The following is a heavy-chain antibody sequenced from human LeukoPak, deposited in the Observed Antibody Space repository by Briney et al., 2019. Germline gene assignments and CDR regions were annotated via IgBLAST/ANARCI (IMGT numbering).Heavy chain of an antibody. V-gene: IGHV3-30*14. CDR2: ISYDGSNK. CDR3: ARGTVTMVDY. Sequence: GGSLRLSCAASGFTFRTYAMHWVRQAPGKGLEWVAVISYDGSNKYYADSVKGRFTISRDNSKNTLFLQMNSLRAGDTAVYYCARGTVTMVDYWGQGTLVTVSS. J-gene: IGHJ4*02. D-gene: IGHD3-10*01. CDR1: GFTFRTYA.